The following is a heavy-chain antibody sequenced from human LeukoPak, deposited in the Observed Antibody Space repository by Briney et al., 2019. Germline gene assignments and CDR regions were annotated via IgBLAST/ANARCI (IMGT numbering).Heavy chain of an antibody. J-gene: IGHJ4*02. CDR1: GFTFSSYW. D-gene: IGHD2-8*02. CDR2: ISSGGSTI. CDR3: ARDETGVGSGGIDF. V-gene: IGHV3-48*02. Sequence: GGSLRLSCAASGFTFSSYWMSWVRQTPGKGLEWVAYISSGGSTIYYADSVRGRFTISRDSARNSLYLQMNSLGDEDTAVYYCARDETGVGSGGIDFWGQGTLVTVSS.